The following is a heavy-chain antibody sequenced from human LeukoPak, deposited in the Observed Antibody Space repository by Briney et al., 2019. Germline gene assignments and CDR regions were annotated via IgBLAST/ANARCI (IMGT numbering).Heavy chain of an antibody. Sequence: GASVKVSCRASGYTFTGYYMHWVRQATGQGLEWMGWMNPNSGNTGYAQKFQGRVTITRNTSISTAYMELSSLRSEDTAVYYCARAYYDFWSGYSTSNWFDPWGQGTLVTVSS. J-gene: IGHJ5*02. D-gene: IGHD3-3*01. CDR3: ARAYYDFWSGYSTSNWFDP. CDR1: GYTFTGYY. V-gene: IGHV1-8*03. CDR2: MNPNSGNT.